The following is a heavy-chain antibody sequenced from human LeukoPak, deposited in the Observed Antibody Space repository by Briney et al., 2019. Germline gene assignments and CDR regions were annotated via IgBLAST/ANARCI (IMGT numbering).Heavy chain of an antibody. V-gene: IGHV3-74*01. J-gene: IGHJ4*02. CDR1: GFTFSSYW. CDR2: INSDGSST. Sequence: GGSLRLSCAASGFTFSSYWMHWVRQAPGKGLVWVSRINSDGSSTSYADSVKGRFTISRDNAKNTLYLQMNTLRAEDTAVYYCARARSGWYASPLGYWGQGTLVTVSS. D-gene: IGHD6-19*01. CDR3: ARARSGWYASPLGY.